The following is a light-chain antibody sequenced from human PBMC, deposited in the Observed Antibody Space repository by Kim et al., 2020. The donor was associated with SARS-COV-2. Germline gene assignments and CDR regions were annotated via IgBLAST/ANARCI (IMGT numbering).Light chain of an antibody. Sequence: SYELTQPPSVSVSPGQTASITCSGDKLGDKYSCWYQQKPGKSPVLVIYQDSKRPSGIPERFSGSNSGNTANLTISGTQAKDEADYYCQAWYSSTEVFGTGTKVTVL. CDR3: QAWYSSTEV. J-gene: IGLJ1*01. CDR1: KLGDKY. CDR2: QDS. V-gene: IGLV3-1*01.